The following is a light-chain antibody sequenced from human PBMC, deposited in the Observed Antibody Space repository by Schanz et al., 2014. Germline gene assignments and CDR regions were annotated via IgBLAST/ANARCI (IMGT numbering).Light chain of an antibody. CDR2: DVS. CDR1: SSDVGAYNL. J-gene: IGLJ3*02. V-gene: IGLV2-14*03. CDR3: SSYTGSNSLWV. Sequence: QSALTQPASVSGSPGQSITISCTGTSSDVGAYNLVSWFQQHPGKVPKLVIYDVSNRPSGISNRFSGSKSGNTASLTISGLQAEDEADYYCSSYTGSNSLWVFGGGTKLTVL.